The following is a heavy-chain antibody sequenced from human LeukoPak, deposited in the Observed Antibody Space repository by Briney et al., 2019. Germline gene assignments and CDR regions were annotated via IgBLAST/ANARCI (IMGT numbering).Heavy chain of an antibody. CDR1: GVTFSNYW. V-gene: IGHV3-7*01. CDR3: AREFCSSTNCYFDY. Sequence: GGSLRLSCAASGVTFSNYWMTWVRQAPGKGLEWVASIKQEGSEKYYVDSVTGRFTISRANAKNPLYLQMNSLRAEDTAVYYCAREFCSSTNCYFDYWGQGTLVTVSS. CDR2: IKQEGSEK. J-gene: IGHJ4*02. D-gene: IGHD2-2*01.